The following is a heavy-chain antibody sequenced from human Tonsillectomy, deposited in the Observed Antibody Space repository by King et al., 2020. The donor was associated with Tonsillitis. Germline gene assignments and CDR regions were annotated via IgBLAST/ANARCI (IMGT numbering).Heavy chain of an antibody. CDR2: IFFSGNT. D-gene: IGHD3-22*01. J-gene: IGHJ4*02. Sequence: QLQESGPGLVKPSETLSLTFTVSGGSISSSAYYLASLRQPPGRGPEWIARIFFSGNTYYSPARKGRATMSVNTYKNQFSLRLNSVTAADTAVHYCANTLYYSDSSGFPYYFDNWGQGTLVTVSS. V-gene: IGHV4-39*01. CDR3: ANTLYYSDSSGFPYYFDN. CDR1: GGSISSSAYY.